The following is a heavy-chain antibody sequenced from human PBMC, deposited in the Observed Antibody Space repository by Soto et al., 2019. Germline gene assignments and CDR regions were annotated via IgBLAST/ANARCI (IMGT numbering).Heavy chain of an antibody. J-gene: IGHJ6*03. CDR3: ARLPEYQLPYYYYYMDV. Sequence: SETLSLTCTVSGGSISSYYWSWIRQPPGKGLEWIGYIYYSGSTNYNPSLKSRVTISVDTSKNQFSLKLSSVTAADTAVYYCARLPEYQLPYYYYYMDVWGKGTTVTVSS. CDR1: GGSISSYY. V-gene: IGHV4-59*08. D-gene: IGHD2-2*01. CDR2: IYYSGST.